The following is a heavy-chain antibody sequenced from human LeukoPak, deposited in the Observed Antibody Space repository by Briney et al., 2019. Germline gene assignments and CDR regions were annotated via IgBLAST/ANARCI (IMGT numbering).Heavy chain of an antibody. CDR2: IYSGGST. V-gene: IGHV3-66*01. D-gene: IGHD3-10*01. CDR3: ARGRYYYGSGSYYTLPPFDY. Sequence: GGSLRLSCAASGFTVSSNYMSWVRQAPGKGLEWVSVIYSGGSTYYADSVKGRFTISRDNSKNTLYLQMNSLRAEDTAVYYCARGRYYYGSGSYYTLPPFDYWGQGTLVTVSS. CDR1: GFTVSSNY. J-gene: IGHJ4*02.